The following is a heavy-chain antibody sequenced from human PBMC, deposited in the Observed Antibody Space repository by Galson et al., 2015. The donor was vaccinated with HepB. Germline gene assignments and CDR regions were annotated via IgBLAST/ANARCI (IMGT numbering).Heavy chain of an antibody. CDR3: ARGLSRYGDYAHAFDI. CDR1: GFTFSSYG. D-gene: IGHD4-17*01. Sequence: SLRLSCAASGFTFSSYGMHWVRQAPGKGLEWVAVISYDGSNKYYVDSVKGRFTISRDNAKNSLYLQMNSLRAEDTAVYYCARGLSRYGDYAHAFDIWGQGTMVTVSS. J-gene: IGHJ3*02. V-gene: IGHV3-30*03. CDR2: ISYDGSNK.